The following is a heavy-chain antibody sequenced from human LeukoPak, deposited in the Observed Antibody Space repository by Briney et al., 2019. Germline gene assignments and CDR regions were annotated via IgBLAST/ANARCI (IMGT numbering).Heavy chain of an antibody. J-gene: IGHJ3*02. V-gene: IGHV1-18*01. CDR1: GYTFTSYG. Sequence: VASVKVSCKASGYTFTSYGISWVRQAPGQGLEWMGWISAYNGNTNYAQELQGRVTMTTDTSTSTAYMELRSLRSDDTAVYYCARDQSGIAVAGEAFDIWGQGTMVTVSS. CDR2: ISAYNGNT. D-gene: IGHD6-19*01. CDR3: ARDQSGIAVAGEAFDI.